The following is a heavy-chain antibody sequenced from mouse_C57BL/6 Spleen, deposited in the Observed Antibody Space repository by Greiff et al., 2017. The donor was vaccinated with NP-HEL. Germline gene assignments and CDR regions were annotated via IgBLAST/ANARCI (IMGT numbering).Heavy chain of an antibody. J-gene: IGHJ3*01. V-gene: IGHV1-52*01. CDR3: ARGGGYGSSTWFAY. CDR2: IDPSDSET. CDR1: GYTFTSYW. D-gene: IGHD1-1*01. Sequence: VQLQQPGAELVRPGSSVKLSCKASGYTFTSYWMHWVKQRPIQGLEWIGNIDPSDSETHYNQKFKDKATLTVDKSSSTAYMQLSSLTSEDSAVYYCARGGGYGSSTWFAYWGQGTLVTVSA.